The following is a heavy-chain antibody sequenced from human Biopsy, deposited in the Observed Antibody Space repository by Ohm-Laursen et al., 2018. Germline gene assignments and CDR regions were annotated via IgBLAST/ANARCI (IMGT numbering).Heavy chain of an antibody. D-gene: IGHD4-23*01. CDR2: ITDRSSHI. J-gene: IGHJ4*02. CDR1: GFTFSHYY. Sequence: SLRLSCSASGFTFSHYYMSWIRQAPGKGLEWVSSITDRSSHIYYADSVKGRFTIFRDNAKQSLYLQMNSLRDEDTAVYYCVGGGKDRPFDYWGQGILVTVSS. CDR3: VGGGKDRPFDY. V-gene: IGHV3-11*06.